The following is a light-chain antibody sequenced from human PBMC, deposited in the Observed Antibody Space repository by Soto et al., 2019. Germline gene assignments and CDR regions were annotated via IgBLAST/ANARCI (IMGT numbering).Light chain of an antibody. CDR3: CSYASTGTWV. J-gene: IGLJ3*02. V-gene: IGLV2-23*01. CDR1: SSDVGNYNL. CDR2: EGT. Sequence: QSALTQPASVSGSPGQSITISCTGTSSDVGNYNLVSWYQHHPGKAPKLIIYEGTKRPSGVSNRFSGSKSGNTASLTISGLQADDEADYYCCSYASTGTWVFGGGTKVTVL.